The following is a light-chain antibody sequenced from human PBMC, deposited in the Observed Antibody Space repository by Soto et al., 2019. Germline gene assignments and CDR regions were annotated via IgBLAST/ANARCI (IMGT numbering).Light chain of an antibody. Sequence: DIQMTQSPSSLSASVGDRVSITCQASQDIKNYLSWYHQKPGKAPKLLIYDASNLETGVPSRFIGSGSGTDFTFTISSLQTDDIARYFCQQYDDLRLTFGGGTKVQIQ. CDR2: DAS. CDR1: QDIKNY. V-gene: IGKV1-33*01. CDR3: QQYDDLRLT. J-gene: IGKJ4*01.